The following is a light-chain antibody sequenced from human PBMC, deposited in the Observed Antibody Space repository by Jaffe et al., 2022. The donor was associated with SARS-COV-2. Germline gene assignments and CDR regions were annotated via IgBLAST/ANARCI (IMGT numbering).Light chain of an antibody. J-gene: IGLJ3*02. CDR1: SSDIGHYDY. Sequence: QSALTQPASVSGSPGQSITISCTGTSSDIGHYDYVSWYQQHPGEAPKLLIYDVTNRPSGVSNRFSGSKSGNTASLTISGLQAEDEGDYYCSSYTTTSAYVLFGGGTELTVV. V-gene: IGLV2-14*03. CDR3: SSYTTTSAYVL. CDR2: DVT.